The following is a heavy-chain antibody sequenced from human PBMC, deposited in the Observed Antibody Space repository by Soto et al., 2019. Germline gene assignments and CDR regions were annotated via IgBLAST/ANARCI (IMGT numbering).Heavy chain of an antibody. V-gene: IGHV3-30-3*01. J-gene: IGHJ2*01. CDR1: GFTFSSYA. CDR3: SRDIKRWPTRPFDR. Sequence: QVQLVESGGGVVQPGRSLRLSCAASGFTFSSYAMHWVRQAPGKGLEWVAVISYDGSNKYYADSVKGRFTISRDNSKNNLYLQMNSLSADDTAVYYCSRDIKRWPTRPFDRWGRGTLVTGSS. CDR2: ISYDGSNK. D-gene: IGHD3-10*01.